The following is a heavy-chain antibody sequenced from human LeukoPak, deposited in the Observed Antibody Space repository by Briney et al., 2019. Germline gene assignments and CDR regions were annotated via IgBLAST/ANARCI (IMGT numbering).Heavy chain of an antibody. V-gene: IGHV4-30-2*01. J-gene: IGHJ4*02. Sequence: PSETLSLTCAVSGGSISSGGYSWSWIQQPPGKGLEWIGYIYHSGSTYYNPSLKSRVTISVDRSKNQFSLKLSSVTAADTAVYYCARQKYSSSWYPDYWGQGTLVTVSS. CDR2: IYHSGST. D-gene: IGHD6-13*01. CDR1: GGSISSGGYS. CDR3: ARQKYSSSWYPDY.